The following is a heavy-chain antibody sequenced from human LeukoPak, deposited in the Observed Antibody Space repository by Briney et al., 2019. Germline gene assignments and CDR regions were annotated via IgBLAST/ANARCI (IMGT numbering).Heavy chain of an antibody. Sequence: GGALRLSWAASGFTFSSYGMHWVRQAPGKGLEGGAFIRYDGSNKYYADSVKGRFTISRDNSKNTLYLQMNSLRAEDTAVYYCSKDRGVFGVAYSLDYWGQGTLVTVSS. J-gene: IGHJ4*02. CDR2: IRYDGSNK. CDR1: GFTFSSYG. V-gene: IGHV3-30*02. CDR3: SKDRGVFGVAYSLDY. D-gene: IGHD3-3*01.